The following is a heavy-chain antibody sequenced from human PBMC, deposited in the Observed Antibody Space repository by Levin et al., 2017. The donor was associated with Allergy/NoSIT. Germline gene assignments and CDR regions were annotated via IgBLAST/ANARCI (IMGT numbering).Heavy chain of an antibody. CDR1: GFTFSSYS. J-gene: IGHJ6*02. Sequence: LSLTCAASGFTFSSYSMNWVRQAPGKGLEWVSSISSSSSYIYYADSVKGRFTISRDNAKNSLYLQMNSLRAEDTAVYYCARGTQGGYYYGMDVWGQGTTVTVSS. CDR3: ARGTQGGYYYGMDV. V-gene: IGHV3-21*01. CDR2: ISSSSSYI.